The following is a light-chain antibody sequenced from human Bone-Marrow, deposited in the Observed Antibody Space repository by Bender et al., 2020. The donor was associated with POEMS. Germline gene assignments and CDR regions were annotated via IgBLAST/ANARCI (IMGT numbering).Light chain of an antibody. Sequence: QSVLTQPPSASGTPGQRVTISCSGGSSNIGAHAVNWYQHLPGTAPKLLIYSSHRRPSEVPDRFSGSRSGTSASLAISGLQSEDEAEYYCASWDESLSGQGVFGGGTKLTVL. CDR2: SSH. V-gene: IGLV1-44*01. J-gene: IGLJ2*01. CDR1: SSNIGAHA. CDR3: ASWDESLSGQGV.